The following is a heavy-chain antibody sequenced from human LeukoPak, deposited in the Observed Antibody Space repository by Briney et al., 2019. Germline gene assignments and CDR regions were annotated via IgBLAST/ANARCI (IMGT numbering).Heavy chain of an antibody. Sequence: PGGSLRLSCAASGFNFSNGWMSWVRQAPGKGLQWVASINLDGTDKYNVDSVKGQFTISRDNAKNSLFLEMNSLRATDTAVYYCVRNGGRLDYWGQGTLVTVSS. D-gene: IGHD2-15*01. CDR1: GFNFSNGW. V-gene: IGHV3-7*03. CDR2: INLDGTDK. J-gene: IGHJ4*02. CDR3: VRNGGRLDY.